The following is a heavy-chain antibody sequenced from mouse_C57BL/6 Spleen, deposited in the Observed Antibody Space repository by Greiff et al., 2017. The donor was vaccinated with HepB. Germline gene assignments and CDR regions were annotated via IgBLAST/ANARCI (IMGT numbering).Heavy chain of an antibody. J-gene: IGHJ1*03. Sequence: QVQLKESGPELVKPGASVKISCKASGYAFSSSWMNWVKQRPGKGLEWIGRIYPGDGDTNYNGKFKGKATLTADKSSSTAYMQLSSLTSEDSAVYFCARLVNYYGSSYDWYFDVWGTGTTVTVSS. CDR3: ARLVNYYGSSYDWYFDV. D-gene: IGHD1-1*01. V-gene: IGHV1-82*01. CDR2: IYPGDGDT. CDR1: GYAFSSSW.